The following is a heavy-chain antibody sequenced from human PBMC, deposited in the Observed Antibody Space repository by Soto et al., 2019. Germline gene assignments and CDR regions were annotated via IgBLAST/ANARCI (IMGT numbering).Heavy chain of an antibody. J-gene: IGHJ6*02. D-gene: IGHD1-26*01. V-gene: IGHV3-74*01. Sequence: SVGSLRLSCAASRFTFSSYWMYWVRQAPGKGLVWVSRINSDGSSTRYADSVKGRFSISRDNSKSTLYLQMNTLRAEDTAVYYCARRREGYYYGLDVWGQGTTVTVSS. CDR1: RFTFSSYW. CDR2: INSDGSST. CDR3: ARRREGYYYGLDV.